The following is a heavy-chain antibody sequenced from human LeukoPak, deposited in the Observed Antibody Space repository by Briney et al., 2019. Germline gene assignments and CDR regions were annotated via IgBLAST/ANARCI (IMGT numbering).Heavy chain of an antibody. Sequence: SETLSLTCAVSGGSISSSNWWSGFRRPPARGREWSREIYHIGGTNYNPTLKSRVTISVDTYKNQFPLKLSSVTAADTAVYYCARAGYSSGWYAEIIDYWGQGTLVTVSS. D-gene: IGHD6-19*01. CDR2: IYHIGGT. V-gene: IGHV4-4*02. J-gene: IGHJ4*02. CDR1: GGSISSSNW. CDR3: ARAGYSSGWYAEIIDY.